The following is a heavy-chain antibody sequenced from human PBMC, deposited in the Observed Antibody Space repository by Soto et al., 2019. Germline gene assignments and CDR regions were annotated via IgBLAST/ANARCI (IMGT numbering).Heavy chain of an antibody. D-gene: IGHD5-12*01. Sequence: PSETLSLTCTVSGGSISSYYWSWIRQPPGKGLEWIGYIYYSGSTNYNPSLKSRVTISVDTSKNQFSLKLSSVTAADTAVYYCARDRGGIVATRTGDYYYYYGRDVCGQGTTVTVSS. CDR1: GGSISSYY. J-gene: IGHJ6*02. CDR2: IYYSGST. CDR3: ARDRGGIVATRTGDYYYYYGRDV. V-gene: IGHV4-59*01.